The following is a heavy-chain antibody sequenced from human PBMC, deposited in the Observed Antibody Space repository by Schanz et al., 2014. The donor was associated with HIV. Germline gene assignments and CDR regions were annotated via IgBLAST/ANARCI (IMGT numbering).Heavy chain of an antibody. CDR2: ISGSDGDT. D-gene: IGHD5-18*01. V-gene: IGHV3-23*01. J-gene: IGHJ5*02. CDR1: GFTITSYG. CDR3: VKAYSSGFSGAGS. Sequence: EVQLLESGGGLVQPGGSLRLSCAVSGFTITSYGMSWVRQAPGKGLDWVSTISGSDGDTYYADSVKGRFTISRDNSRNALYLHMNSLRADDTAIYYCVKAYSSGFSGAGSWGQGALVTVSS.